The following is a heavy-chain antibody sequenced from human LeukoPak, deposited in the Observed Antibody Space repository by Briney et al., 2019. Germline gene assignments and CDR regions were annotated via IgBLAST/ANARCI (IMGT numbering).Heavy chain of an antibody. D-gene: IGHD2-21*02. CDR2: ISATSLTT. Sequence: GGSLRLSCAASGGTFSTYAMSWVRQAPGKGLEWVSAISATSLTTYYADSVKGRFTISRDNSKNTEYLQLNSLRAEDTAIYYCAKGKVTAFLDWFDPWGQGTLVT. CDR1: GGTFSTYA. CDR3: AKGKVTAFLDWFDP. V-gene: IGHV3-23*01. J-gene: IGHJ5*02.